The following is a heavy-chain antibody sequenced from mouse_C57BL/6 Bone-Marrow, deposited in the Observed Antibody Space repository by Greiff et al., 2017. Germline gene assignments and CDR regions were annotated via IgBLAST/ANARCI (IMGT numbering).Heavy chain of an antibody. J-gene: IGHJ2*01. Sequence: VQLQQSGAELARPGASVKLSCKASGYNFTSYGISWVKQRTGQGLEWIGEIYPRSGNTNYNEKFKGKATLTVDKSSSTAYMELRSLTSEDSAVSFCARSKGYCSRSRADFWGKGTTLTVSS. D-gene: IGHD1-1*01. CDR2: IYPRSGNT. CDR1: GYNFTSYG. V-gene: IGHV1-81*01. CDR3: ARSKGYCSRSRADF.